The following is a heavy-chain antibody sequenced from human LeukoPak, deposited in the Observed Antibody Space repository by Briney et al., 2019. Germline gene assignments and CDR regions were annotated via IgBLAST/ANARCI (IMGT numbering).Heavy chain of an antibody. CDR1: GFTFSSYW. CDR2: IKQDGSEK. Sequence: GGSLRLSCGASGFTFSSYWMSWVRQAPGKGLERVANIKQDGSEKYYVDSVKGRFTISRDSAKNSLFLQMNSPRAEDTAVYYCAREKFDYWGQGTLVSVSS. CDR3: AREKFDY. J-gene: IGHJ4*02. V-gene: IGHV3-7*03.